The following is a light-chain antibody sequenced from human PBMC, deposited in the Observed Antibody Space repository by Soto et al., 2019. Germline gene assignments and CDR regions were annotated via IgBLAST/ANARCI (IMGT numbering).Light chain of an antibody. J-gene: IGKJ1*01. V-gene: IGKV2-24*01. CDR2: KVS. CDR1: QSLLHSDGSTY. CDR3: MQGTQSTWT. Sequence: DIVMTQTPLSSPVTLGQAASISCRSSQSLLHSDGSTYLSWFQQKPGQPPRLLIYKVSDRFSGVPDRFSGSGAGTDFTLTISRVEAEDAGVYYCMQGTQSTWTFGQGTKVDIK.